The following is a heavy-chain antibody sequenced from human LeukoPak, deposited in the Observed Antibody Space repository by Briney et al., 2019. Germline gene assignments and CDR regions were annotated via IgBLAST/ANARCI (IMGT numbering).Heavy chain of an antibody. Sequence: SETLSLTCTVSGGSVNSYYWSWIRQPAGKGLEWIGHIYASGSNDYNPSLKSRVTMSLDMAKNQFSLRLTSVTAAGTAVYFCARMVPAGTHNYWGQGLLVTVSS. J-gene: IGHJ4*02. CDR3: ARMVPAGTHNY. D-gene: IGHD2-2*01. V-gene: IGHV4-4*07. CDR1: GGSVNSYY. CDR2: IYASGSN.